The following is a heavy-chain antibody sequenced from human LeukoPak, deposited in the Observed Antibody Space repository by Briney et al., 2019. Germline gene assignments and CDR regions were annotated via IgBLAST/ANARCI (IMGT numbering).Heavy chain of an antibody. J-gene: IGHJ4*02. CDR1: GFTFSSYG. V-gene: IGHV3-30*18. Sequence: PGGPLRLSCAASGFTFSSYGMHWVRQAPGKGLEWVAVISYDGSNKYYADSVKGRFTISRDNSKNTLYLQMNSLRAEDTAVYYCAKDHTRHFDYWGQGTLVTVSS. CDR3: AKDHTRHFDY. CDR2: ISYDGSNK.